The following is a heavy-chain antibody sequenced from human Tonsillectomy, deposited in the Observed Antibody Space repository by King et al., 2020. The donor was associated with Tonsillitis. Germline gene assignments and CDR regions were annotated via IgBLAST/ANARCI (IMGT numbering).Heavy chain of an antibody. J-gene: IGHJ4*02. CDR2: MYYSGNI. CDR3: ARYDSGTFDY. V-gene: IGHV4-39*01. CDR1: GGFISSSDHY. Sequence: QLQESGPGVVKPSETLSLTCTVSGGFISSSDHYWAWIRQPPGKGLEWIGYMYYSGNIFYNPSLKSRITLSGGTSENRFSLKLSSVTAADTAVYFCARYDSGTFDYWGKGALVTVSS. D-gene: IGHD1-26*01.